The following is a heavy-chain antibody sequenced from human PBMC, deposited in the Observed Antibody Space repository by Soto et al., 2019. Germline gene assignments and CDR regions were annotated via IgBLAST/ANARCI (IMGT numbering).Heavy chain of an antibody. CDR2: IIPIFGTA. D-gene: IGHD3-22*01. V-gene: IGHV1-69*12. CDR3: ARDRYYDSSGYRMRSFDY. J-gene: IGHJ4*02. CDR1: GGTFSSYA. Sequence: QVQLVQSGAEVKKPGSSVKVSCKASGGTFSSYAISWVRQAPGQGLEWMGGIIPIFGTANYAQKFQGRVTITADXXTXTXXMELSSLRSEDTAVYYCARDRYYDSSGYRMRSFDYWGQGTLVTVSS.